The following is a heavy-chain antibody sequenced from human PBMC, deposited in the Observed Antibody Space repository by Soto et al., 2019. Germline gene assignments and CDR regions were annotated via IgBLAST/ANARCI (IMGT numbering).Heavy chain of an antibody. D-gene: IGHD6-6*01. CDR3: ARSSIEPRVFMYPFDS. CDR1: GDSITSSSHY. V-gene: IGHV4-39*01. CDR2: IYYDGNT. Sequence: QLQLQESGPGLVKPSETLSLTCTVSGDSITSSSHYWGWIRQPPGKGLECIANIYYDGNTYYNPSLQSRAAISLXTXKXXFSLRLNSVTAADTAVYYCARSSIEPRVFMYPFDSWGQGTLVTVSS. J-gene: IGHJ4*02.